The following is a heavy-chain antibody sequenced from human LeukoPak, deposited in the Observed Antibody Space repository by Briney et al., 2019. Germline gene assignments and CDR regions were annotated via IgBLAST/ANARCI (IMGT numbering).Heavy chain of an antibody. CDR2: ISYDGSNK. CDR3: AREAPPYYFDY. Sequence: HPGGSLRLSCAASGFTFSSYGMHWVRQAPGKGLEWVAVISYDGSNKYYADSVKGRFTISRDNSKNTLYLQMDSLRAEDTAVYYCAREAPPYYFDYWGQGTLVTVSS. V-gene: IGHV3-30*19. J-gene: IGHJ4*02. CDR1: GFTFSSYG.